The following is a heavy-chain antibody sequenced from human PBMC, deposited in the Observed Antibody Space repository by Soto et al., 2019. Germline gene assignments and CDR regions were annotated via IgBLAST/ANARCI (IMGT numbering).Heavy chain of an antibody. V-gene: IGHV1-3*01. CDR1: GYTFTSYA. CDR2: INAGNGNT. J-gene: IGHJ4*02. D-gene: IGHD3-3*01. CDR3: ARGGRLRFLEWLRTPRLQYFDY. Sequence: ASVKVSCKASGYTFTSYAMHWVRQAPGQRLEWMGWINAGNGNTKYSQKFQGRVTITRDTSASTAYMELSSLRSEDTAVYYCARGGRLRFLEWLRTPRLQYFDYWGQGTLVTVSS.